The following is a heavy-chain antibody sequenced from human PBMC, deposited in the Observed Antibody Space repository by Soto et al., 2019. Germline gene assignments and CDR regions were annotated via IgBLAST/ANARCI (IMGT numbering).Heavy chain of an antibody. CDR2: IMPIIGRA. Sequence: SVKVSCKASGGSFSSYAISWVRQAPRQGLEWMGGIMPIIGRANYAQKLQGRVTITADESTSTAYMELSSLRSEDMAVYYCASANDCSSTSCYRWGWFDPWRKG. V-gene: IGHV1-69*13. CDR3: ASANDCSSTSCYRWGWFDP. CDR1: GGSFSSYA. J-gene: IGHJ5*02. D-gene: IGHD2-2*01.